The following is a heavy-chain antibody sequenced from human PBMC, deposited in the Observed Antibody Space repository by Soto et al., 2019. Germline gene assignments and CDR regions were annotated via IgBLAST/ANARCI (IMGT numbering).Heavy chain of an antibody. V-gene: IGHV4-39*01. CDR1: GDSISSSFYY. J-gene: IGHJ4*01. CDR3: ASLNYDYAPKYFDS. D-gene: IGHD3-3*01. Sequence: PSETLSLTCNVSGDSISSSFYYWGWIRQPPGKGLEWIGAIYYSGTTYYNPSLKTRVSLFLHTSENQFSLRLTSVTAADTAVYFCASLNYDYAPKYFDSWGHGTLVTVSS. CDR2: IYYSGTT.